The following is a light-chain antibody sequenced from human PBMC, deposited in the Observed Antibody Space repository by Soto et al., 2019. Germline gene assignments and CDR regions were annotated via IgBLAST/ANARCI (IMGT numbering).Light chain of an antibody. CDR3: QQYGSSPIT. Sequence: EIVLTQSPGTLSLSPGERATLSCRASHSVRSSYLAWYQQKPGQAPRLLIFGASNRATGMGDRFSGSGSGTDFTLTISRLEPEDFAVYYCQQYGSSPITFGQGTRLEIK. J-gene: IGKJ5*01. V-gene: IGKV3-20*01. CDR1: HSVRSSY. CDR2: GAS.